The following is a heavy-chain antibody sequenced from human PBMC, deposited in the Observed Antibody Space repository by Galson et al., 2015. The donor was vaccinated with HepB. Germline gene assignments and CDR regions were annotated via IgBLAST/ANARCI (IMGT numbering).Heavy chain of an antibody. CDR2: IYYTGGST. Sequence: SETLSLTCTVSGGSMTSFYWSWIRQPPGKGPEWIGYIYYTGGSTHYNPSLRSRVTMSVDTSKNQFSLELRAVTAADTAIYYCVREWRLQGLNWFDPWGHGTLVTASS. D-gene: IGHD5-12*01. CDR1: GGSMTSFY. V-gene: IGHV4-59*01. CDR3: VREWRLQGLNWFDP. J-gene: IGHJ5*02.